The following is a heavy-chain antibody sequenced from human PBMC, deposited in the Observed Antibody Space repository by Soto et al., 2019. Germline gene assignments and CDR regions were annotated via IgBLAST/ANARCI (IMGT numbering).Heavy chain of an antibody. V-gene: IGHV4-34*01. CDR2: INHSGST. D-gene: IGHD3-3*01. Sequence: SETLSLTCAVCGGSFSGYYWSWIRQPPGKGLEWIGEINHSGSTNYNPSLKSRVTISVDTSKNQFSLKLSSVTAADTAVYYCARGRLLFWSGYRGMDVWGQGTTVTVSS. J-gene: IGHJ6*02. CDR1: GGSFSGYY. CDR3: ARGRLLFWSGYRGMDV.